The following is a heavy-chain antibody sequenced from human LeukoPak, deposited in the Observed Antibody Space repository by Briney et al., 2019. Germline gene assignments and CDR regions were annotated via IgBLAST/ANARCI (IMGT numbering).Heavy chain of an antibody. Sequence: GGSLRLSCAASGFTFSSYAMHWVRQAPGKGLEWVAVISYDGSNKYYADSVKGRFTISRDNSKNTLYLQMNSLRAEDTAVYYCARDPGVEYVMVVVPYFDYWGQGTLVTVSS. CDR2: ISYDGSNK. J-gene: IGHJ4*02. V-gene: IGHV3-30-3*01. CDR1: GFTFSSYA. D-gene: IGHD3-22*01. CDR3: ARDPGVEYVMVVVPYFDY.